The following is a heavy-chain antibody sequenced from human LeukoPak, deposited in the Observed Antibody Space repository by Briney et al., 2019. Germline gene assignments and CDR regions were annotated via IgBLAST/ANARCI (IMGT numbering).Heavy chain of an antibody. V-gene: IGHV4-39*01. J-gene: IGHJ3*02. CDR2: IYYSGST. CDR3: ARTPRYSGNYYNAFDI. Sequence: SETLSLTCTVSGGSISGSGSSYYWVWIRQPPGKGLEWIGSIYYSGSTYYNPSLKSRVTISVDTSKNQFSLKLSSVTAADTAVYFCARTPRYSGNYYNAFDIWGQGTTVTVSS. D-gene: IGHD1-26*01. CDR1: GGSISGSGSSYY.